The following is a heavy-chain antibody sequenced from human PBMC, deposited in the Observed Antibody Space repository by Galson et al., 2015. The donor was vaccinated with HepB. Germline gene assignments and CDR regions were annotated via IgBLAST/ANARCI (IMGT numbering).Heavy chain of an antibody. CDR1: GSTFTSYG. CDR2: ISAYNGNT. Sequence: SVKVSCKASGSTFTSYGISWVRQAPGQGLEWMGWISAYNGNTNYTQKLQGRVTMTTDTSTSTAYIELRSLRSDDTAVYYCARCPLRFLEWLEDFDYWGQGTLVTVSS. D-gene: IGHD3-3*01. J-gene: IGHJ4*02. CDR3: ARCPLRFLEWLEDFDY. V-gene: IGHV1-18*01.